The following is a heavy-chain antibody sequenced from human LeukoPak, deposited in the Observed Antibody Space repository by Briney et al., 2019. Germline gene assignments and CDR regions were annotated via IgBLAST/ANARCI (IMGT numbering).Heavy chain of an antibody. J-gene: IGHJ4*02. Sequence: GGSLRLSCAASGFTFSSYAMHWVRQAPGKGLEWVAVISYDGSNKYYADSVKGRFTISRDNSKNTLYLQMNSLRAEDTAVYYCARAQRSGYSFGHYFDYWGQGSLVTVSS. V-gene: IGHV3-30*04. CDR3: ARAQRSGYSFGHYFDY. CDR2: ISYDGSNK. D-gene: IGHD5-18*01. CDR1: GFTFSSYA.